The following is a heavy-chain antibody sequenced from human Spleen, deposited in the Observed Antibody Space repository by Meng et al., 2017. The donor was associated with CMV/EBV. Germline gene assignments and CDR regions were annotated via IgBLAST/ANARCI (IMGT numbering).Heavy chain of an antibody. CDR2: FDPEDGET. J-gene: IGHJ4*02. CDR3: TTLYCGDTSCSGYFEY. D-gene: IGHD2-2*01. Sequence: ASVKVSCKASGYTFTIYYMHWVRQAPEKGLEWMGGFDPEDGETIYAQNFQGRVTMTEDTSTDTAYMELSSLRSEDTAVYYCTTLYCGDTSCSGYFEYWGQGTLVTVSS. CDR1: GYTFTIYY. V-gene: IGHV1-24*01.